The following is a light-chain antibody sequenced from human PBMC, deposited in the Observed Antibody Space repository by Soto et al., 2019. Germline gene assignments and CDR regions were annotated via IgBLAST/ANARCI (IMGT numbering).Light chain of an antibody. CDR3: QSYDSSLSAYV. CDR1: SSNIGAGYD. V-gene: IGLV1-40*01. J-gene: IGLJ1*01. Sequence: QSVLTQPHSVSGAPGQRVTISCTGSSSNIGAGYDVHWYQQLPGTAPKLLIFRNTNRPSGVPDRFSASKSGTSASLAITGLQAEDEADYYCQSYDSSLSAYVFGTGTKVTVL. CDR2: RNT.